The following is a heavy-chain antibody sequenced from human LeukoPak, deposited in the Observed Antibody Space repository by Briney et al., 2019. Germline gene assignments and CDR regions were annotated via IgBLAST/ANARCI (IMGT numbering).Heavy chain of an antibody. V-gene: IGHV4-59*01. CDR3: ARDLEAYCSITSCSVPY. Sequence: PSETLSLTCTGYGGSISNYYWSWIRQPPGKGLEWIGYIYYSGSTNYNPSLKGRVTISVDTSKNQFSLKLSSVTAADTAVYYCARDLEAYCSITSCSVPYWGQGTLVTASS. CDR2: IYYSGST. J-gene: IGHJ4*02. CDR1: GGSISNYY. D-gene: IGHD2-2*01.